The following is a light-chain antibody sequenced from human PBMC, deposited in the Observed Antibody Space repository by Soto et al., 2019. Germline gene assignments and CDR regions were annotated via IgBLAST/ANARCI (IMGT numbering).Light chain of an antibody. CDR3: ASWDDNLNGGV. CDR2: TDY. J-gene: IGLJ3*02. CDR1: STDVGGHYY. V-gene: IGLV2-14*03. Sequence: QSALTQPASVSGSPGQSITISCTGTSTDVGGHYYVSWYQQYPGKAPKLLIYTDYQRPSGVPDRFSGSKSGTSASLAINGLHSEDEADYYCASWDDNLNGGVFGGGTKLTVL.